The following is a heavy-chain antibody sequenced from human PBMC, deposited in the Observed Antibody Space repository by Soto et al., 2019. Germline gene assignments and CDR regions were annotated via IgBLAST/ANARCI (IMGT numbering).Heavy chain of an antibody. D-gene: IGHD3-3*01. J-gene: IGHJ4*02. Sequence: GSLRLSCAASGFTFSSYGMHWVRQAPGKGLEWVAVIWYDGSNKYYADSVKGRFTISRDNSKNTLYLQMNSLRAEDTAVYYCATHRSGRFLEWLPEGSLGYWGQGTLVTVSS. V-gene: IGHV3-33*01. CDR2: IWYDGSNK. CDR1: GFTFSSYG. CDR3: ATHRSGRFLEWLPEGSLGY.